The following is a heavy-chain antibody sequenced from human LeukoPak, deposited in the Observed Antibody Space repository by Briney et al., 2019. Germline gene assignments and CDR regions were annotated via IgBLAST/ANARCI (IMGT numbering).Heavy chain of an antibody. J-gene: IGHJ6*02. Sequence: GRSLRLSCAASGFTFGGYAMHWVRQAPGKGLEWVSGISWNSGSIGYADSVKGRFTISRDNAKNSLYLQMNSLRAEDTALYYCAKDMNYVWGSYPPGYYYGMDVWGQGTTVTVSS. CDR3: AKDMNYVWGSYPPGYYYGMDV. V-gene: IGHV3-9*01. CDR2: ISWNSGSI. D-gene: IGHD3-16*02. CDR1: GFTFGGYA.